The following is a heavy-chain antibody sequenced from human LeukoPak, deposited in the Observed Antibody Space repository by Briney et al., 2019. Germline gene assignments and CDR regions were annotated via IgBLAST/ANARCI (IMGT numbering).Heavy chain of an antibody. CDR2: ISGSGGST. CDR3: AKVVPADHYYYYYGMDV. Sequence: GGSLRLSCAASGFTFSSYAMSWVRQAPGKGLEWVSAISGSGGSTYYADSVKGRFTISRDNSKNTLYLQMNSLRAEDTAVYYCAKVVPADHYYYYYGMDVWGQGTMVTVSS. D-gene: IGHD2-2*01. J-gene: IGHJ6*02. V-gene: IGHV3-23*01. CDR1: GFTFSSYA.